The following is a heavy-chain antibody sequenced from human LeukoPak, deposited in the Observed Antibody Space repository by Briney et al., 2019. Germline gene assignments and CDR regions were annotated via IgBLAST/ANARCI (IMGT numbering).Heavy chain of an antibody. CDR2: IYTSGST. D-gene: IGHD3-3*01. V-gene: IGHV4-61*02. CDR3: ARDLDFWSGYDVYYYGMDV. Sequence: PSRTLSLTCTVSGGSISSGSHYWSWIRQPAGKGLEWIGRIYTSGSTNYNPSLKSRVTISVDTSKNQFSLKLSSVTAADTAVYYCARDLDFWSGYDVYYYGMDVWGQGTTVTVSS. CDR1: GGSISSGSHY. J-gene: IGHJ6*02.